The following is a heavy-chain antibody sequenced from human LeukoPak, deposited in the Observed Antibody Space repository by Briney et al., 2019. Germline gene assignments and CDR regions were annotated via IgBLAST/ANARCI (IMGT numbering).Heavy chain of an antibody. Sequence: SQTLSLTCAISGDSFSSNSAAWNWLRQSPSRGLEWLGRTYYRSKWYNDYAVSVKSRITINPDTSKNQFSLQLNSVTPEDTAVYYCARDRAAVAGTGYYGMDVWGQGTTVTVSS. CDR3: ARDRAAVAGTGYYGMDV. D-gene: IGHD6-19*01. CDR2: TYYRSKWYN. CDR1: GDSFSSNSAA. J-gene: IGHJ6*02. V-gene: IGHV6-1*01.